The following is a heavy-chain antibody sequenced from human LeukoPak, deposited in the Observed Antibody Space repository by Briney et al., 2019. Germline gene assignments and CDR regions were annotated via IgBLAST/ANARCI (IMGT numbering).Heavy chain of an antibody. CDR1: GGSISSGDYY. V-gene: IGHV4-61*08. CDR2: IYYSGST. J-gene: IGHJ5*02. CDR3: AILVDPTRPGGYDDSGSFWSEGWFDP. Sequence: PSQTLSLTCTVSGGSISSGDYYWSWIRQPPGKGLEWIGYIYYSGSTNYNPSLKSRVTISVDTSKNQFSLKLSSVTAADTAVYYCAILVDPTRPGGYDDSGSFWSEGWFDPWGQGTLVTVSS. D-gene: IGHD5-12*01.